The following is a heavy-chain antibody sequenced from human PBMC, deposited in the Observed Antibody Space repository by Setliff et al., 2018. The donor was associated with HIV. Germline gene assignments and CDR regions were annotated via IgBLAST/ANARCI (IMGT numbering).Heavy chain of an antibody. J-gene: IGHJ4*02. CDR1: GFTFSTSA. Sequence: GGSLRLSCAASGFTFSTSAMHWVRQAPGKGLEWVAVISYAGSNEYYGDSVKGRFTLSRDNSKNTLYLQMNSLRAEDTAVYYCAKKIPGNHPFDHWGQGSLGTVSS. D-gene: IGHD2-21*01. CDR2: ISYAGSNE. V-gene: IGHV3-30*04. CDR3: AKKIPGNHPFDH.